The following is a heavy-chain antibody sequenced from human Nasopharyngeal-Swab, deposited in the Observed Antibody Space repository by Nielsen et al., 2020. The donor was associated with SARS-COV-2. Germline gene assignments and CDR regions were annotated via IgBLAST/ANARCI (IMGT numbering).Heavy chain of an antibody. Sequence: ASVKVSCNASGYTFTNHFMHWVLQAPGQGLEWMGMINPSGGSTGYAQNFQGRVTVTRDTSTSTVYMELSSLSSEDTAVYYCARGYSYGLAYWGQGTLVTVSP. CDR1: GYTFTNHF. CDR3: ARGYSYGLAY. V-gene: IGHV1-46*01. J-gene: IGHJ4*02. CDR2: INPSGGST. D-gene: IGHD5-18*01.